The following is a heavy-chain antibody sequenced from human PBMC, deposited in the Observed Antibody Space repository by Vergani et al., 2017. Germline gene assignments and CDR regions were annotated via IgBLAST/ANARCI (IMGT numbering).Heavy chain of an antibody. D-gene: IGHD2-2*01. CDR1: GFTFSSYS. CDR3: AREDGYCRSTSCYGRGGPFDY. V-gene: IGHV3-21*01. CDR2: ISSSSSYI. Sequence: EVQLVESGGGLVKPGGSLRLSCAASGFTFSSYSMNWVRQAPGKGLEWVSSISSSSSYIYYADSVKGRFTISRDTAKNSLYLQMNSLRAEDTAVYYCAREDGYCRSTSCYGRGGPFDYWGQGTLVTVSS. J-gene: IGHJ4*02.